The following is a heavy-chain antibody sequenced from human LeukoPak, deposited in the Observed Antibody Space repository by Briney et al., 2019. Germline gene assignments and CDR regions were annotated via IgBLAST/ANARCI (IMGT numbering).Heavy chain of an antibody. CDR3: ARETLGIELQYYFDS. CDR1: GGSFSGCY. J-gene: IGHJ4*02. Sequence: SETLSLTCAVYGGSFSGCYWSWIRQPPGKGLEWIGEINHSGSTNYNPSLKSRVTISVDTSKNQFSLKLSSVTAADTAVYYCARETLGIELQYYFDSWGQGTLVTVSS. D-gene: IGHD7-27*01. V-gene: IGHV4-34*01. CDR2: INHSGST.